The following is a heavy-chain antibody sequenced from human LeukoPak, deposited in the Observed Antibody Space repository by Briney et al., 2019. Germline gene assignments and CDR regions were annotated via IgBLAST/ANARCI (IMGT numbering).Heavy chain of an antibody. CDR3: ARDLNSRWAYNY. J-gene: IGHJ4*02. Sequence: GGSLRLSCAASGFTVSGNYMSWVRQAPGKGLEWVSVIYSDGGTYYADSVEGRFTISRDSSKNTLYLQMNSLRAEDTAVYYCARDLNSRWAYNYWGQGTLVTVSS. D-gene: IGHD6-13*01. V-gene: IGHV3-53*01. CDR2: IYSDGGT. CDR1: GFTVSGNY.